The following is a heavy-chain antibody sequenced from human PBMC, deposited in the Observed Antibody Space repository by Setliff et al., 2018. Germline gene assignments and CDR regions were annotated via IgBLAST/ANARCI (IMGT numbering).Heavy chain of an antibody. CDR1: GFTFSSYE. V-gene: IGHV3-48*03. J-gene: IGHJ3*02. D-gene: IGHD7-27*01. CDR2: ISSSGSTI. CDR3: ARDRRPFNWGGNDAFDI. Sequence: GGSLRLSCAVSGFTFSSYEMNWVRQAPGKGLEWVSYISSSGSTIYYADSVKGRFTISRDNAKKSLYLQMNSLRAEDTAVYYCARDRRPFNWGGNDAFDIWGQGTMVTVSS.